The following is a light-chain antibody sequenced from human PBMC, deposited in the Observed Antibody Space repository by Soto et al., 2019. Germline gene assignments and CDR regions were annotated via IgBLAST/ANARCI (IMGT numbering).Light chain of an antibody. Sequence: QSALTQPPSASGSPGQSVTISCTGTSSDVGGYNYVSWYQQHPGKAPKLMIYEVSKRPSGVPDRFSGSKSGNTASLTVSGLQAEDEADYYCSSYAGRNNGFGTGTKLTVL. CDR1: SSDVGGYNY. CDR2: EVS. J-gene: IGLJ1*01. CDR3: SSYAGRNNG. V-gene: IGLV2-8*01.